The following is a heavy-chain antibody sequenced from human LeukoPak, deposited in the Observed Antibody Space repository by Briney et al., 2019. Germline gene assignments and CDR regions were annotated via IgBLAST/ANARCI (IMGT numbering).Heavy chain of an antibody. D-gene: IGHD3-22*01. CDR1: GFTISSNH. CDR2: IYSGGST. Sequence: PGGSLRLSCAASGFTISSNHMSWVRQAPGKGLECVSVIYSGGSTYYADSVKGRFTISRDNSKNMLYLQMNSLRAEDTAVCYCARTYYYDAGAYFHYWGQGTLVTVSS. CDR3: ARTYYYDAGAYFHY. J-gene: IGHJ4*02. V-gene: IGHV3-66*01.